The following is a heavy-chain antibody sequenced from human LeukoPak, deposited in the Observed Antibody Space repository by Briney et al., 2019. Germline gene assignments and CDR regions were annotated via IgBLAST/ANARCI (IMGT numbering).Heavy chain of an antibody. V-gene: IGHV1-69*04. D-gene: IGHD3-10*01. Sequence: SVKVSCKASGGTFSSYAISWVRQAPGQGLEWMGRIIPILGIANYAQKFQGRVTITADKSTSTAYMELSSLRSEDTAVYYCARVGLTGGSALDYWGQGTLVTVSS. CDR3: ARVGLTGGSALDY. CDR2: IIPILGIA. CDR1: GGTFSSYA. J-gene: IGHJ4*02.